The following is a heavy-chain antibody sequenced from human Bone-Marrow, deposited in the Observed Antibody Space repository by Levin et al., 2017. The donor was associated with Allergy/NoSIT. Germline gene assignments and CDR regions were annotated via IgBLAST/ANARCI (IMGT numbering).Heavy chain of an antibody. CDR1: GGSISSYY. CDR3: ARDQNPVRKYYYYYGMDV. Sequence: TSQTLSLTCTVSGGSISSYYWSWIRQPAGKGLEWIGRIYTSGSTNYNPSLKSRVTMSVDTSKNQFSLKLSSVTAADTAVYYCARDQNPVRKYYYYYGMDVWGQGTTVTVSS. CDR2: IYTSGST. D-gene: IGHD1-1*01. V-gene: IGHV4-4*07. J-gene: IGHJ6*02.